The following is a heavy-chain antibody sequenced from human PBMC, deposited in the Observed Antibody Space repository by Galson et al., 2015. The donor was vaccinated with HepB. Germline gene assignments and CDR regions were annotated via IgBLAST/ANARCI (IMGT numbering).Heavy chain of an antibody. CDR3: AWWELQHRHFDY. CDR1: GYTFTSYG. J-gene: IGHJ4*02. D-gene: IGHD1-26*01. Sequence: SVKVSCKASGYTFTSYGISWVRQAPGQGLEWMGWISAYNGNTNYAQKLQGRVTMTTDTSTSTAYMELSSLRSEDTAVYYCAWWELQHRHFDYWGQGTLVTASS. V-gene: IGHV1-18*01. CDR2: ISAYNGNT.